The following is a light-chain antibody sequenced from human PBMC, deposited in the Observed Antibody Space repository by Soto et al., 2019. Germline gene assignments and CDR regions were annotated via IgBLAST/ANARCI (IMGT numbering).Light chain of an antibody. CDR2: GAS. CDR1: QSVRSNY. Sequence: DIVMTQSPATLSVSPGERATLSCRASQSVRSNYLAWYQQKPGQAPRLLIFGASSRATGIPDRFSGSGSGTDFTLTISRLEPEDFAVYYCQQYGNLIWTFGQGTKVDIK. CDR3: QQYGNLIWT. J-gene: IGKJ1*01. V-gene: IGKV3-20*01.